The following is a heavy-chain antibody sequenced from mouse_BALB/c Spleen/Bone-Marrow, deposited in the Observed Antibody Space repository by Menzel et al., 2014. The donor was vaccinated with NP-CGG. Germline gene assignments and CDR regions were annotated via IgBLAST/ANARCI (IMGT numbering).Heavy chain of an antibody. CDR3: ARDNNDGYYWYFDV. J-gene: IGHJ1*01. D-gene: IGHD2-3*01. V-gene: IGHV7-3*02. CDR1: GVTFTDYY. Sequence: EVKLEESGGGLVQPGGSLRLSCATSGVTFTDYYMSWVRQPPGKALEWLGFIRNKANGHATEYSASVKGRFTISRDNSQSILYLQMNTLRAEDSATYYCARDNNDGYYWYFDVWGAGTTVTVSS. CDR2: IRNKANGHAT.